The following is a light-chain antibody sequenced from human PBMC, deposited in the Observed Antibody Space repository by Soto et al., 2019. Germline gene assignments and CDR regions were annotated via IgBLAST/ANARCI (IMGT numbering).Light chain of an antibody. Sequence: ILMTQSPATLSVSPGERATLSCRASQSVSNNLAWYQQKPGQAPRLLIYDASTRATGIPARFSGSGSGTEFTLTISGLQSEDFAVYYCKQYNKWPPWTFGQGNKVEIK. CDR2: DAS. CDR3: KQYNKWPPWT. V-gene: IGKV3-15*01. CDR1: QSVSNN. J-gene: IGKJ1*01.